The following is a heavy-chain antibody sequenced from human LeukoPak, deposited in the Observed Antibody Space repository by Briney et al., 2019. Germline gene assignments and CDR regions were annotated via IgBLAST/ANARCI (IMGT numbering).Heavy chain of an antibody. V-gene: IGHV4-39*07. CDR2: IFYSGNT. CDR3: ARDLSFDWFPYYFDY. CDR1: RGSVSNSHYY. Sequence: SETLSLTCTVSRGSVSNSHYYWAWVRQPPGKGLEWLGSIFYSGNTHYNPSLKSPVTISIDTSKNQFSLKVSSVTAADTAIYYCARDLSFDWFPYYFDYWGQGILVTVSS. D-gene: IGHD3-9*01. J-gene: IGHJ4*02.